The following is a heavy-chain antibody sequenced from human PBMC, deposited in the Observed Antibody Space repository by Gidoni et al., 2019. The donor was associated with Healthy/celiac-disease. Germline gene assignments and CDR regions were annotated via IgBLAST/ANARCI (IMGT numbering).Heavy chain of an antibody. Sequence: QVQLVESGGGVVQPGRSLRLSCAASGFTFSSYGRHWVRQAPGKGLAWVAVKSYDGSNKYYADSVKGRFTISRDNSKNTLYLQMNSLRAEDTAVYYCAKDRRYSYGYIGMDVWGQGTTVTVSS. V-gene: IGHV3-30*18. CDR1: GFTFSSYG. J-gene: IGHJ6*02. CDR3: AKDRRYSYGYIGMDV. D-gene: IGHD5-18*01. CDR2: KSYDGSNK.